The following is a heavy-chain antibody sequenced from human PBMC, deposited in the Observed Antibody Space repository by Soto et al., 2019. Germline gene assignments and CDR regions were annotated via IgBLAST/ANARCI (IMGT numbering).Heavy chain of an antibody. CDR2: IYSGGST. J-gene: IGHJ4*02. D-gene: IGHD3-22*01. CDR3: ARQDPFDSSGYYYIPYFDY. CDR1: GFTFSTYA. Sequence: PGGSLRLSCAASGFTFSTYAMSWVRQAPGKGLEWVSVIYSGGSTYYADSVKGRFTISRDNSKNTLYLQMNSLRAEDTAVYYCARQDPFDSSGYYYIPYFDYWGQGTLVTAPQ. V-gene: IGHV3-66*04.